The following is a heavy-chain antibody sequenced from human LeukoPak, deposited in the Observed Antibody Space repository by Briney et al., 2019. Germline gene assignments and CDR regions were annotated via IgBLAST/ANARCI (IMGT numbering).Heavy chain of an antibody. CDR2: IKQDGSEK. CDR1: GCTFSNYW. D-gene: IGHD5-18*01. Sequence: GGSLRLSCAVSGCTFSNYWMCCVRQAPGKGLEWVANIKQDGSEKNYVDSVKGRFTISRDNAKNSLYLQMNSLRADDTAVYYCVRRTAMITVYYYYYMDVWGKGTTVTVSS. CDR3: VRRTAMITVYYYYYMDV. V-gene: IGHV3-7*01. J-gene: IGHJ6*03.